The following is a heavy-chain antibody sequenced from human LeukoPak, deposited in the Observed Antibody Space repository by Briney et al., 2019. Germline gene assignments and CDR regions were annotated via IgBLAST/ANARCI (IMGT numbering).Heavy chain of an antibody. CDR2: IHSDGSIT. CDR1: GFTFSSYW. J-gene: IGHJ4*02. CDR3: ARDRTTVTVFDY. V-gene: IGHV3-74*01. Sequence: GGSLRLSCAASGFTFSSYWMHWVRHAPGKGLVWVSRIHSDGSITSYADSVKGRFTVSRDNAKNTVYLQMNSLRADDTAVYYCARDRTTVTVFDYWGQGTLVTVSS. D-gene: IGHD4-17*01.